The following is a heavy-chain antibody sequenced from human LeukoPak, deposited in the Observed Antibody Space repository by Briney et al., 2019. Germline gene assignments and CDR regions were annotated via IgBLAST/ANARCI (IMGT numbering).Heavy chain of an antibody. CDR3: AKDRVLRFLEWSD. Sequence: GGSLRLSCAASGFTFSSYWMSWVRQAPGKGLEWVSAISGSGSSTYYADSVKGRFTISRDNAKNTLYLQMNSLRAEDTAVYYCAKDRVLRFLEWSDWGQGTLVTVSS. CDR1: GFTFSSYW. J-gene: IGHJ4*02. V-gene: IGHV3-23*01. D-gene: IGHD3-3*01. CDR2: ISGSGSST.